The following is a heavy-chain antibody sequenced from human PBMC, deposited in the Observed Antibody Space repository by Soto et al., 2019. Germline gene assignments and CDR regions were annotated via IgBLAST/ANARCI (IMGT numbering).Heavy chain of an antibody. CDR3: ARVREGSDWGWFDP. Sequence: QVQLVQSGAEVKMPGASVKVSCKASGYTFTNYDINWVRQAPGQGLEWMGWISAFNGNTNYAQRYQGRVTMTTDTSTTTAYMELTRLRSDDTAVYYCARVREGSDWGWFDPWGQGTLVTVSS. CDR2: ISAFNGNT. J-gene: IGHJ5*02. V-gene: IGHV1-18*01. CDR1: GYTFTNYD. D-gene: IGHD6-19*01.